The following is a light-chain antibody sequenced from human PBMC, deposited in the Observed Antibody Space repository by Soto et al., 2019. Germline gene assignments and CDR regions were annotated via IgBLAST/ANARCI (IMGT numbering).Light chain of an antibody. CDR2: DAS. J-gene: IGKJ1*01. CDR3: QQYGDSRT. Sequence: DILLTQSPGTLSLSQGERATLSCRASQSVPSNSLAWYQQKPGQAPRLLIYDASSRATGIPARFSGSGSGTDFTLTISRLEPEDFAVYYCQQYGDSRTFGQGTKVEIK. V-gene: IGKV3-20*01. CDR1: QSVPSNS.